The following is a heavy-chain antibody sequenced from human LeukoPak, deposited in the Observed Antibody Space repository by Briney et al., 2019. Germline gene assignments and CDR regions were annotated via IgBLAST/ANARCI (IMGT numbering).Heavy chain of an antibody. D-gene: IGHD3-22*01. Sequence: SETLSLTCTVSSGSISSGSYYWSWIRQPAGGGLEWIGRIYTSGSTYYNPSLKSRVTISVDTSKNQFSLKLSSVTAADTAVYYCARDPRDYYDSSGYYSFSDYWGQGTLVTVSS. CDR1: SGSISSGSYY. V-gene: IGHV4-61*02. CDR3: ARDPRDYYDSSGYYSFSDY. J-gene: IGHJ4*02. CDR2: IYTSGST.